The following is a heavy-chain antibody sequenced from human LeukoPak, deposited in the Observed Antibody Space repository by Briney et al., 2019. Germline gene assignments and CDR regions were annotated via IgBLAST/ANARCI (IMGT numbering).Heavy chain of an antibody. J-gene: IGHJ4*02. CDR1: GDSIRSGSFH. CDR3: ARADPYGSSWFFDY. Sequence: SETLSLTCSVSGDSIRSGSFHWNWIRQPAGKGLEWIGRIYITGSTDYNPSLKSRVTMSVDTSNDQFSLKLTSVTAADTAVYYCARADPYGSSWFFDYWGQGTLVTVSS. V-gene: IGHV4-61*02. CDR2: IYITGST. D-gene: IGHD6-13*01.